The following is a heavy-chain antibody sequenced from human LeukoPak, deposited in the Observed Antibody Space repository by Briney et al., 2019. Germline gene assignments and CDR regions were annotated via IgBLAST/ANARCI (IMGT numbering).Heavy chain of an antibody. V-gene: IGHV3-30*18. J-gene: IGHJ4*02. CDR2: ISYDGSNK. Sequence: GGSLRLSCAASGFTFSSYGMHWVRQAPGKGLEWVAVISYDGSNKYYADSVKGRFTISRDNSKNTLYLQMNSLRAEDTAVYYCAKSEWGRYYYDSSGYYYGYWGQGTLVTVSS. D-gene: IGHD3-22*01. CDR3: AKSEWGRYYYDSSGYYYGY. CDR1: GFTFSSYG.